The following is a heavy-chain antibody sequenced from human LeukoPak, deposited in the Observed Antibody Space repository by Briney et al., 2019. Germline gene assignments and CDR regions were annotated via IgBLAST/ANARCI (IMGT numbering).Heavy chain of an antibody. D-gene: IGHD6-19*01. CDR1: GFTFSSYS. V-gene: IGHV3-21*01. Sequence: PGGSLRLSCAASGFTFSSYSMNWVRQAPGKGLEWVSSISSSSSYIYYADSVKGRFTISRDNAKNSLYLQMNSLRAEDTAVYYCARAGGSGWPFRGNHFDYWGQGTLVTVSS. J-gene: IGHJ4*02. CDR3: ARAGGSGWPFRGNHFDY. CDR2: ISSSSSYI.